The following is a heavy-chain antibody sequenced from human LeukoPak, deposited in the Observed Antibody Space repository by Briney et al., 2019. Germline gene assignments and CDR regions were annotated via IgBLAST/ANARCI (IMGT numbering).Heavy chain of an antibody. D-gene: IGHD3-10*01. V-gene: IGHV1-18*01. CDR3: ARDVFEGFGERVIDAFDL. CDR2: ISAYNGNT. CDR1: GYRFITYG. Sequence: ASMKVSCKASGYRFITYGLSWVRQAPGQGLEWMGCISAYNGNTNFAPKLQGRVTMTADTSTSTAYMELRSLRSEDTAVYYCARDVFEGFGERVIDAFDLWGQGTMVTVSS. J-gene: IGHJ3*01.